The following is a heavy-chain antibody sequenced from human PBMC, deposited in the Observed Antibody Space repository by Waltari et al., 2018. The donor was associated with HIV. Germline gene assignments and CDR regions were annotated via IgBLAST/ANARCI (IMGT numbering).Heavy chain of an antibody. D-gene: IGHD3-10*01. Sequence: EVQLVESGGGLVKPGGSLRLSCAASGFTLSNAWMSWVRQAPGKGVDWVGRIKSKTEGGKTDDAAAVKGRCTISRDDSKNTLYLQRNSRKTEDKAVYYCTKDRGPVAHGDDYWGQGTLVTVSS. V-gene: IGHV3-15*01. CDR3: TKDRGPVAHGDDY. CDR2: IKSKTEGGKT. J-gene: IGHJ4*02. CDR1: GFTLSNAW.